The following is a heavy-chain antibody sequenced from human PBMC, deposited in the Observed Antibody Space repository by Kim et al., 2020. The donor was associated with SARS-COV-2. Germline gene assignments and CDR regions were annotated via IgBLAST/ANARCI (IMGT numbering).Heavy chain of an antibody. J-gene: IGHJ5*02. Sequence: GGSLRLSCAASGFTFDDYAMHWVRQAPGKGLEWVSGISWNSGSIGYADSVKGRFTISRDKAKNSLYLQMNSLRAEDTALYYCAMGNWFDPWGQGTLVTVSS. CDR2: ISWNSGSI. CDR3: AMGNWFDP. CDR1: GFTFDDYA. V-gene: IGHV3-9*01.